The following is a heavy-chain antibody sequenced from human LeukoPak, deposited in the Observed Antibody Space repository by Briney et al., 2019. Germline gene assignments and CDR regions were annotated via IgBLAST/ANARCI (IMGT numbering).Heavy chain of an antibody. CDR2: INHSGST. CDR3: VVTQKQLARSKQAVNHDY. CDR1: GGSFSGYY. Sequence: PSETLSLTCAVYGGSFSGYYWSWIRQPPGKGLEWIGEINHSGSTNYNPSLKSRVTISVDTSKNQFSLKLSSVTAADTAVYYCVVTQKQLARSKQAVNHDYWGQGTLVTVSS. D-gene: IGHD6-6*01. J-gene: IGHJ4*02. V-gene: IGHV4-34*01.